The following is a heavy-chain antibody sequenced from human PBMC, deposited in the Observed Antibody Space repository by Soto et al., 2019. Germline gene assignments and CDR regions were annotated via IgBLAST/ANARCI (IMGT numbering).Heavy chain of an antibody. Sequence: SQTLSLTCAISGDSVSSSSVTWNWIRQSPSRGLEWLGRTYYRSKWYNDYAESVKSRITINPDTSKNQFSLHLNSVTPEDTVVYYCERRKDISGLAFWGQGPLVPVSS. CDR2: TYYRSKWYN. D-gene: IGHD1-26*01. CDR1: GDSVSSSSVT. J-gene: IGHJ4*02. V-gene: IGHV6-1*01. CDR3: ERRKDISGLAF.